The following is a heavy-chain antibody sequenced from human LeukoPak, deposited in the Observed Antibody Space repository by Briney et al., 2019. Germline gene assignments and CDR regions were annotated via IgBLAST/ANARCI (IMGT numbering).Heavy chain of an antibody. CDR3: ARGTYYYDSSGYYDY. Sequence: GGSLRLSCAVSGFTFDDYAMHWVRQVPGKGLEWVSGINWNSDSIGYADSVKGRFTISRDNAKNSLYLQMNSLRAEDTAVYYCARGTYYYDSSGYYDYWGQGTLVTVSS. D-gene: IGHD3-22*01. CDR2: INWNSDSI. V-gene: IGHV3-9*01. CDR1: GFTFDDYA. J-gene: IGHJ4*02.